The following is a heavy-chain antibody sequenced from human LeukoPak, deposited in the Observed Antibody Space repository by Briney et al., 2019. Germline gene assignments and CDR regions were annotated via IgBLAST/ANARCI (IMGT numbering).Heavy chain of an antibody. Sequence: PGGSLRLSCVVSGFTFSNHSMNWVRQAPGRGLEWVSSISSRGSYRFYADSVKGRFTIARDNASKSLSLQMTSLRGEDTAVYYCVRGSRKLGGMDVWGQGTTVTVSS. CDR2: ISSRGSYR. V-gene: IGHV3-21*01. D-gene: IGHD1-7*01. CDR3: VRGSRKLGGMDV. J-gene: IGHJ6*02. CDR1: GFTFSNHS.